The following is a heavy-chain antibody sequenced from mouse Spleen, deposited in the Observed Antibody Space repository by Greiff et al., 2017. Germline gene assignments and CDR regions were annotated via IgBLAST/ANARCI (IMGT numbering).Heavy chain of an antibody. CDR2: IDPSDSET. J-gene: IGHJ4*01. CDR3: ASNEGYYGIMDY. CDR1: GYTFTSYW. D-gene: IGHD2-1*01. V-gene: IGHV1-52*01. Sequence: QVQLQQPGAELVRPGSSVKLSCKASGYTFTSYWMHWVKQRPIQGLEWIGNIDPSDSETHYNQKFKDKATLTVDKSSSTAYMQLSSLTSEDSAVYYCASNEGYYGIMDYWGQGTSVTVSS.